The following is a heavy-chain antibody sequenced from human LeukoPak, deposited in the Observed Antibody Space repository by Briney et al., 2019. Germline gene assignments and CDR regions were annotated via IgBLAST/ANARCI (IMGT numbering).Heavy chain of an antibody. V-gene: IGHV1-24*01. CDR2: FDPEVDKI. D-gene: IGHD6-13*01. CDR1: GKRLSGLS. CDR3: ATSGMGAAAGTSDAFDI. J-gene: IGHJ3*02. Sequence: ASVKVSCKVSGKRLSGLSMAWVRQAPGKGLEWMGGFDPEVDKIRLAQKFQGRVTMTEDTSTDTAYMELSSLRSEDTAVYYCATSGMGAAAGTSDAFDIWGQGTMVTVSS.